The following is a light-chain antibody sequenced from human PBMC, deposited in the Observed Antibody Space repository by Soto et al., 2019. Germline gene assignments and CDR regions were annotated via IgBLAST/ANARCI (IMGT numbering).Light chain of an antibody. CDR1: QRHVHSDGKTY. CDR3: MQATHFPWT. V-gene: IGKV2-24*01. CDR2: QLS. Sequence: DIVMTQTPLSSPVTLGQPASISCRSSQRHVHSDGKTYLRWLQQRPVQPPRLLIYQLSNRFSAVPDRFSGSGAGTDLTVKISRVEAEDVGVYYFMQATHFPWTFGQGTKVEI. J-gene: IGKJ1*01.